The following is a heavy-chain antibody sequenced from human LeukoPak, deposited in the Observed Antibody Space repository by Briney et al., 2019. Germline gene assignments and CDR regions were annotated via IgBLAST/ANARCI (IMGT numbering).Heavy chain of an antibody. CDR2: ISGSAHKI. V-gene: IGHV3-23*01. CDR3: AGRVTGYSSGYVY. J-gene: IGHJ4*02. Sequence: GGSLRLPCVASGITFSNYAVSWVRQAPEKGLDWVSVISGSAHKIRYADSVKGRFTISRDNSENIVYLQMNNLRAEDTAVYYCAGRVTGYSSGYVYWGQGTLVTVSS. CDR1: GITFSNYA. D-gene: IGHD5-18*01.